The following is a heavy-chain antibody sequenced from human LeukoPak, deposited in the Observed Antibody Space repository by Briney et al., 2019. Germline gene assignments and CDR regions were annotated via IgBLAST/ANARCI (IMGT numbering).Heavy chain of an antibody. D-gene: IGHD1-1*01. CDR3: ARERLERHLSFDY. CDR2: ITGTSAGT. J-gene: IGHJ4*02. Sequence: SGGSLRLSCAAPGFTFSSYAISWFRQTPGEGLGWVSSITGTSAGTYYTSSVKGRFTISRDNSKNTLYLQMNSLRAEDTAVYFCARERLERHLSFDYWGQGTLVTVSS. V-gene: IGHV3-23*01. CDR1: GFTFSSYA.